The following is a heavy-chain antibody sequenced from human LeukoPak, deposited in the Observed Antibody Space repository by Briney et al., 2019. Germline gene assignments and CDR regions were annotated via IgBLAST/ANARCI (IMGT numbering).Heavy chain of an antibody. CDR2: INEDGSLT. J-gene: IGHJ4*02. D-gene: IGHD5-24*01. Sequence: PGGSLRLAWLAAGFTFISHAMRWVRQAPGKGLEYVSTINEDGSLTYYADSVKCRFTISRDNSKNTVYLQMNNLRPDDSAVYNCLKGGWATIGPQKDWGQGTQVSVSS. CDR3: LKGGWATIGPQKD. CDR1: GFTFISHA. V-gene: IGHV3-64D*08.